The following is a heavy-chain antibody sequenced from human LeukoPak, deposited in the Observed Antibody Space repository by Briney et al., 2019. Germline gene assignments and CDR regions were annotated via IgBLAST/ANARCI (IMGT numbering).Heavy chain of an antibody. CDR3: ARQVGSSSSWYNSYDY. D-gene: IGHD6-13*01. J-gene: IGHJ4*02. CDR1: GGSISSYY. CDR2: IYYSGST. Sequence: PSETLSLTCTVSGGSISSYYWSWIRQPPGKGLEWIGYIYYSGSTNYNPSLKSRVTISVDTSKNQFSLRLSSVTAADTAVYYCARQVGSSSSWYNSYDYWGRGTLVTVSS. V-gene: IGHV4-59*08.